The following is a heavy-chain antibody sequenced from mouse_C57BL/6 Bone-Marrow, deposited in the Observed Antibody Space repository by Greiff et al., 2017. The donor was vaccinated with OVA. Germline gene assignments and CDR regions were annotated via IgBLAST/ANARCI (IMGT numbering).Heavy chain of an antibody. J-gene: IGHJ4*01. CDR3: ARHWPYYAMDY. Sequence: EVMLVESGGDLVKPGGSLKLSCAASGFTFSSYGMSWVRQTPDKRLEWVATISSGGSYTYYPDSVKGRFTISRDNAKNTLYLQMSSLKSEDTAMYYCARHWPYYAMDYWGQGTSVTVSS. CDR2: ISSGGSYT. CDR1: GFTFSSYG. V-gene: IGHV5-6*01.